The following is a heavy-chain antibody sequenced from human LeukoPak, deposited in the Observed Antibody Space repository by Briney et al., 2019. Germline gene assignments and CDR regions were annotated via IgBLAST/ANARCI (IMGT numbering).Heavy chain of an antibody. J-gene: IGHJ4*02. Sequence: NPSETLSLTCTVSGGSISSGDYYWSWIRQPPGKGLEWIGYIYYSGSTYYNPSLKSRVTISVDMSKNQFSLKLSSVTAADTAVYYCARDIGYGGIDYWGQGTLVTVSS. V-gene: IGHV4-30-4*01. D-gene: IGHD5-18*01. CDR1: GGSISSGDYY. CDR2: IYYSGST. CDR3: ARDIGYGGIDY.